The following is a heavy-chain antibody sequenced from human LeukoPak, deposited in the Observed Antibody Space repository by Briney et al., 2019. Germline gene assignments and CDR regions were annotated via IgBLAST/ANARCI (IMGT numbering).Heavy chain of an antibody. CDR3: ARVGNGNFDY. CDR1: GGSISSYY. V-gene: IGHV4-59*01. Sequence: SETLSLTCTVSGGSISSYYWSWIRQPPGKGLEWIGYNSYSGHTNYNPSLKSRVTISVDTSKNHFSLNLSSVTAAGTALYYCARVGNGNFDYWGQGTLVTVSS. D-gene: IGHD7-27*01. J-gene: IGHJ4*02. CDR2: NSYSGHT.